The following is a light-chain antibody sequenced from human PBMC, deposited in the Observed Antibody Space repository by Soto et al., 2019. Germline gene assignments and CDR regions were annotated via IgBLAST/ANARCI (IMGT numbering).Light chain of an antibody. V-gene: IGKV3-15*01. CDR3: QQYDNWPPYT. CDR1: QSIRNN. CDR2: GAS. J-gene: IGKJ2*01. Sequence: EIVMTQSPATLSVSPGERATLSCRASQSIRNNLIWYQQKSGQAPRLLIYGASTWATGIPARFSGGGSGTEFTRTISSLQSEDFAVYYCQQYDNWPPYTFGQGNKLEIK.